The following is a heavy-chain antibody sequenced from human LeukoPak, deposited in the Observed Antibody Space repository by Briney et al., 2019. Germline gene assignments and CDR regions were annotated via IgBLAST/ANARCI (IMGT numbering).Heavy chain of an antibody. Sequence: SETLSLTCTVSGGSISSYYWSWIRQPAGKGLEWIGRIYTSGSTNYNPSLKSRVTMSVDTSKNQFSLKLSSVAAADTAVCYCASYDYYDSSIRYWGQGTLVTVSS. CDR2: IYTSGST. V-gene: IGHV4-4*07. CDR1: GGSISSYY. D-gene: IGHD3-22*01. CDR3: ASYDYYDSSIRY. J-gene: IGHJ4*02.